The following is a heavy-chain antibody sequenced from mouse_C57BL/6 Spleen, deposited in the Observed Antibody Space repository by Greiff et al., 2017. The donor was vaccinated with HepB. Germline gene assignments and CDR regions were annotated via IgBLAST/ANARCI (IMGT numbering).Heavy chain of an antibody. V-gene: IGHV1-15*01. CDR1: GYTFTDYE. D-gene: IGHD2-2*01. Sequence: LVESGAELVRPGASVTLSCKASGYTFTDYEMHWVKQTPVHGLEWIGAIDPETGGTAYNQKFKGKAILTADKSSSTAYMELRSLTSEDSAVYYCTRPMVTTRWYFDVWGTGTTVTVSS. CDR2: IDPETGGT. J-gene: IGHJ1*03. CDR3: TRPMVTTRWYFDV.